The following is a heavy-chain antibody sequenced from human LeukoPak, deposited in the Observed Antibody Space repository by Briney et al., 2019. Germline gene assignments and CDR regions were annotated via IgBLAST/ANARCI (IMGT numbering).Heavy chain of an antibody. CDR1: GFTFSDYI. CDR3: VRDEGYYFDS. V-gene: IGHV3-21*06. J-gene: IGHJ4*02. Sequence: PGGSLRLSCAASGFTFSDYIMNWVRQAPGKGLEWVASISRNSTYIHYADSVKGRFTISRDNARNSLFLQMNSLRAEDTAIYYCVRDEGYYFDSWGQGTQVTVSS. CDR2: ISRNSTYI.